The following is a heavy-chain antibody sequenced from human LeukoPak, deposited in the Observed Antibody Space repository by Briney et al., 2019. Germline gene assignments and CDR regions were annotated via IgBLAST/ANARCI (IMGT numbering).Heavy chain of an antibody. CDR1: GGSISSSSYY. CDR3: ARVGLIQLDFDY. D-gene: IGHD5-18*01. J-gene: IGHJ4*02. V-gene: IGHV4-39*07. Sequence: KPSETLSLTCTVSGGSISSSSYYWGWIRQPPGKGLEWIGSTYYSGSTYYNPSLKSRVTISVDTSKNQFSLKLSSVTAADTAVYYCARVGLIQLDFDYWGQGTLVTVSS. CDR2: TYYSGST.